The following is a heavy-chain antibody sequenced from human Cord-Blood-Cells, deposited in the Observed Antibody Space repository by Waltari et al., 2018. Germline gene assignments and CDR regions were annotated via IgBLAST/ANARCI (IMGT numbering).Heavy chain of an antibody. D-gene: IGHD3-16*02. J-gene: IGHJ5*02. CDR2: INPNSGGT. CDR1: GYTFTGYY. Sequence: QVQLVQSGAEVKKPGASVKVSCKASGYTFTGYYMHWVRQAPGQGLEWMGWINPNSGGTNYAQKFQGRVTRTRDTSISTAYMGLSRLRSDDTAVYYCARGIDFMITFGGVIANWFDPWGQGTLVTVSS. CDR3: ARGIDFMITFGGVIANWFDP. V-gene: IGHV1-2*02.